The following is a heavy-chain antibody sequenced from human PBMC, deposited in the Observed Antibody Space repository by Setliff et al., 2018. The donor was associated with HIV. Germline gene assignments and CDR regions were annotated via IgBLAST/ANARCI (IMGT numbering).Heavy chain of an antibody. CDR1: AFTFSNYN. D-gene: IGHD4-17*01. Sequence: GGSLRLSCAASAFTFSNYNIHWVRQAPGKGLEWVAFISYDGNKKYYADSVKGRFTISRDNSKNTLYLQMDSLRTEDTALYYCVKGVEYGDYGSDYWGQGTLVTVSS. CDR2: ISYDGNKK. J-gene: IGHJ4*02. CDR3: VKGVEYGDYGSDY. V-gene: IGHV3-30*04.